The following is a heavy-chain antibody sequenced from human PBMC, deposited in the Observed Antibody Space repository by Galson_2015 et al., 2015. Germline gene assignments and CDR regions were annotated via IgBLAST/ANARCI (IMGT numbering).Heavy chain of an antibody. CDR2: ISYDGSNP. D-gene: IGHD6-13*01. J-gene: IGHJ5*02. CDR3: AKDAHPGYSSSWYRWFDP. Sequence: SLRLSCAASGFTFTSYAMHWVRQAPGQGLEWAAAISYDGSNPYYADSVKGRFTISRDNSKNTLYLQMNSLRAEDTAVYYCAKDAHPGYSSSWYRWFDPWGQGTLVTVSS. CDR1: GFTFTSYA. V-gene: IGHV3-30*18.